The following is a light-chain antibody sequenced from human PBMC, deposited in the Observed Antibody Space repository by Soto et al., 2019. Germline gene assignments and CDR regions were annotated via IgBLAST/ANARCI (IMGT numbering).Light chain of an antibody. CDR2: GAS. Sequence: EIVMTQSPATLSVSPGERATLSCRASQSVSSNLAWYQQKPGQAPRLLIYGASTRATGIPARFSGSGSGTEFTLTIRSLQSEDFAVYYCQQYNNWPLYTFGQRTKLEIK. CDR1: QSVSSN. CDR3: QQYNNWPLYT. J-gene: IGKJ2*01. V-gene: IGKV3-15*01.